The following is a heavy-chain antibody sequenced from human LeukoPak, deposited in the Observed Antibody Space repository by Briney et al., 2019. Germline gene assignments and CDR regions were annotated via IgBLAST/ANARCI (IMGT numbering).Heavy chain of an antibody. V-gene: IGHV1-2*02. J-gene: IGHJ6*03. D-gene: IGHD1-1*01. CDR2: INPNSGGT. Sequence: ASVKVSCKASGYTFTDYYIHWVRQAPGQGLEWMGWINPNSGGTNYAQKFQGRVTMTRDTSISTAYMELSRLRSDDTAVYYCATRTTGTPEYYYYYHYMDVWGKGTTVTVSS. CDR3: ATRTTGTPEYYYYYHYMDV. CDR1: GYTFTDYY.